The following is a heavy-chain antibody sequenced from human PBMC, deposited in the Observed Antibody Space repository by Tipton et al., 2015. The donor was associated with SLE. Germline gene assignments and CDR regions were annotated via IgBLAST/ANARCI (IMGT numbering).Heavy chain of an antibody. J-gene: IGHJ6*02. CDR2: ISDSGKTK. CDR1: GFTFRDHY. D-gene: IGHD2-2*01. CDR3: AKRRGYCSSNSCQGGLDV. V-gene: IGHV3-11*01. Sequence: QLVQSGGGLVKHGGSLRLSCAASGFTFRDHYMSWIRQAPGKGLEWVSYISDSGKTKFYADSVKGRFTISSDNFKNTLYLQMSSLRPEDTAVYYCAKRRGYCSSNSCQGGLDVWGQGTTVTVSS.